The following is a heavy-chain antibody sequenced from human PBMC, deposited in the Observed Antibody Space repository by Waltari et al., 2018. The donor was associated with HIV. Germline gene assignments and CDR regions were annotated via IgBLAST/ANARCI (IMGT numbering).Heavy chain of an antibody. CDR2: ISGNSKTI. CDR1: GVTFADFS. CDR3: AKEGAGPGTGWNFFDF. D-gene: IGHD1-7*01. Sequence: EVQLGCSGGDLVQPGRSLRISCRASGVTFADFSMRWVRQVPGKGLEWVSGISGNSKTIGYVDSVRGRFVISRDSAKNTLYLQMNSLRVEDTAFYFCAKEGAGPGTGWNFFDFCSQGTLVTVSS. J-gene: IGHJ4*02. V-gene: IGHV3-9*01.